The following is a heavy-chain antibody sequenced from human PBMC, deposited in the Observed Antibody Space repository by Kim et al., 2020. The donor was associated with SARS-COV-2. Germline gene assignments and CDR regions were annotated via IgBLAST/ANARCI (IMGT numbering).Heavy chain of an antibody. J-gene: IGHJ4*02. D-gene: IGHD1-26*01. CDR3: TKDQGRSGGVY. CDR2: IFTDDTT. Sequence: GGSLRLSCAASGLTVTNTYMSWVRQAPGKGLECVSLIFTDDTTYYTDSVKGRFTISRDKSKNTLYLHMSSLTAEDTAMYYCTKDQGRSGGVYWGQGTLVTVSS. V-gene: IGHV3-53*01. CDR1: GLTVTNTY.